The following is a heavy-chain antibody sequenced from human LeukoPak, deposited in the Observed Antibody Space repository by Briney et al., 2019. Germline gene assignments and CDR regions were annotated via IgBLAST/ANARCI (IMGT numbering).Heavy chain of an antibody. CDR1: GGTFSSYA. D-gene: IGHD6-6*01. CDR3: ARVVKYSSSSGNYFDY. Sequence: SVKVSCKASGGTFSSYAISWVRQAPGQGLEWMGGIIPIFGTANCAQKFQGRVTITTDESTSTAYMELSSLRSEDTAVYYCARVVKYSSSSGNYFDYWGQGTLVTVSS. CDR2: IIPIFGTA. V-gene: IGHV1-69*05. J-gene: IGHJ4*02.